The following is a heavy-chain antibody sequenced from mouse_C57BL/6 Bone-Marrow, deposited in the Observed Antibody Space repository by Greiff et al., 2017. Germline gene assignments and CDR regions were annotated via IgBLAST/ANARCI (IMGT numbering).Heavy chain of an antibody. J-gene: IGHJ2*01. V-gene: IGHV1-69*01. Sequence: QVQLQQPGAELVMPGASVTLSCKASGYTFTSYWMHWVKQRPGQGLAWIGEIDPSDSYTTYNQTFKGKSTLTVDKSSSTSYMQLSSLTSEDSAVYDCARSLMYYYGSSDDYWGQGTTLTVSS. CDR1: GYTFTSYW. CDR2: IDPSDSYT. CDR3: ARSLMYYYGSSDDY. D-gene: IGHD1-1*01.